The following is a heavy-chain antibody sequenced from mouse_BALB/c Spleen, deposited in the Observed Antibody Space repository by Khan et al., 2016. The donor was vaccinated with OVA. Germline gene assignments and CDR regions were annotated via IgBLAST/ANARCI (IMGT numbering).Heavy chain of an antibody. CDR1: GFTFSSYG. J-gene: IGHJ2*01. Sequence: EVELVESGGGLVQPGGSRKLSCAASGFTFSSYGMHWVRQAPEKGLEWVAYISGDSSTTYYADTVKGRFTISRDNPKNTLFLQMTSLMSEDTARYYCATSYFCGYYFDYWGPGTTLTVSS. CDR2: ISGDSSTT. CDR3: ATSYFCGYYFDY. V-gene: IGHV5-17*02. D-gene: IGHD1-1*01.